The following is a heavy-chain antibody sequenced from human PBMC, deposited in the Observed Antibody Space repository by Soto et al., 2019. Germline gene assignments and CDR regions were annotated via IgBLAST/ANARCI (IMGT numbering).Heavy chain of an antibody. CDR3: AGGYCSSTSCYKNFDY. CDR1: GGSISSSSYY. D-gene: IGHD2-2*02. J-gene: IGHJ4*02. CDR2: IYYSGST. Sequence: PSETLSLTCTVSGGSISSSSYYWGWIRQPPGKGLEWIGSIYYSGSTYYNPSLKSRVTISVDTSKNQFSLKLSSVTAADTAVYYCAGGYCSSTSCYKNFDYWGQGTLVTVSS. V-gene: IGHV4-39*01.